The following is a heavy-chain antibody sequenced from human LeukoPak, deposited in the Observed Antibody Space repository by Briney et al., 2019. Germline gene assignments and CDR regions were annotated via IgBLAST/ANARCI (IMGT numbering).Heavy chain of an antibody. CDR1: GGSFSGYY. V-gene: IGHV4-34*01. J-gene: IGHJ4*02. CDR3: ARRWGDYDYVWGSYRRPFDY. Sequence: SETLSLTCAVYGGSFSGYYWSWIRQPPGKGLEWIGEINHSGSTNYNPSLKGRVTISVDTSKNQFSLKLSSVTAADTAVYYCARRWGDYDYVWGSYRRPFDYWGQGTLVTVSS. D-gene: IGHD3-16*02. CDR2: INHSGST.